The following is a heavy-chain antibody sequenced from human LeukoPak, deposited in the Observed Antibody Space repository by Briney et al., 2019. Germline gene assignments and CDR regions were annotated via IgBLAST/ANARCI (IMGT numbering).Heavy chain of an antibody. V-gene: IGHV3-15*01. J-gene: IGHJ4*02. D-gene: IGHD1-1*01. CDR3: TTAYWNGPGY. CDR1: GFTFSNVW. Sequence: GGSLRLSCAASGFTFSNVWMTWVRQTPGQGLEWVGRIKSNTDGGTTDHAAPVKGRFTVSRDDSKNTLYLQMNSLKTEDTAVYYCTTAYWNGPGYWGQGTLVTVSS. CDR2: IKSNTDGGTT.